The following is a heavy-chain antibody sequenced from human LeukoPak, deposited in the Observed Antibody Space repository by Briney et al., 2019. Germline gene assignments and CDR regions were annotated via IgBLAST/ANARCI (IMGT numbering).Heavy chain of an antibody. Sequence: PGGSLTLSCVASGFTFSVHGMTWVRQAPGGGLECVSSVGGGTDINYADSVKGRFTASRDNSKNTLYLQMNSLRAEDTAVYYCAKDATPHNGIWDYFDHWGQGTPVTVSS. CDR1: GFTFSVHG. CDR3: AKDATPHNGIWDYFDH. CDR2: VGGGTDI. J-gene: IGHJ4*02. V-gene: IGHV3-23*01. D-gene: IGHD1-26*01.